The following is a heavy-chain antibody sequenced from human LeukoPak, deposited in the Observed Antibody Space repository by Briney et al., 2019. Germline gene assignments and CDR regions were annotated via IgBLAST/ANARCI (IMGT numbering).Heavy chain of an antibody. Sequence: GGSLRLSCAASGFTVSSNYMSWVRQAPGKGLEWVSVIYSGGSTYYADSVKGRFTFSRDNSKNTLYLQMNSLRAEDTAVYYCASAYYYDSSVFDYWGQGTLVTVSS. CDR2: IYSGGST. CDR1: GFTVSSNY. D-gene: IGHD3-22*01. J-gene: IGHJ4*02. V-gene: IGHV3-53*01. CDR3: ASAYYYDSSVFDY.